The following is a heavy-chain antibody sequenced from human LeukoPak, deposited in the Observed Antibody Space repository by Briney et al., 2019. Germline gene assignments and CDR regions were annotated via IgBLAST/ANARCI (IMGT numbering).Heavy chain of an antibody. CDR2: FDPEDGET. V-gene: IGHV1-24*01. Sequence: GASVKVSCKVSGYTLTELSMHWVRQAPGKGLEWMGGFDPEDGETIYAQKFQGRVTMTEDTSTDTAYMELSSLRSEDTAVYYCATVHKVVGYYYYYMDVWGKGTTVTVSS. CDR3: ATVHKVVGYYYYYMDV. CDR1: GYTLTELS. J-gene: IGHJ6*03. D-gene: IGHD2-15*01.